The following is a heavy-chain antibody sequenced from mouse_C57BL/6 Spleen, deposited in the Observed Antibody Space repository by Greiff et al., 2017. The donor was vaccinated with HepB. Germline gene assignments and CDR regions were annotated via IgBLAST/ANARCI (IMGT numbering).Heavy chain of an antibody. V-gene: IGHV2-2*01. CDR3: ARPTLNWDVTWFAY. Sequence: VQLKQSGPGLVQPSQSLSITCTVSGFSLTSYGVHWVRQSPGKGLEWLGVIWSGGSTDYNAAFISRLSISKDNSKSQVFFKMNSLQADDTAIYYCARPTLNWDVTWFAYWGQGTLVTVSA. D-gene: IGHD4-1*01. CDR1: GFSLTSYG. CDR2: IWSGGST. J-gene: IGHJ3*01.